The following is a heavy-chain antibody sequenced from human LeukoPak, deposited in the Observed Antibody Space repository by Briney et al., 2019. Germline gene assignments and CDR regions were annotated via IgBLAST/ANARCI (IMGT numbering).Heavy chain of an antibody. CDR3: ARQGRFCSGGTCYEHFDL. V-gene: IGHV1-2*02. CDR1: GYTFTGYY. J-gene: IGHJ2*01. D-gene: IGHD2-15*01. Sequence: VASVKVSCKAPGYTFTGYYMHWVRQAPGQGLEWMGWINPNSGGTNYAQKFQGRVTMTRDTSISTAYMELSRLRSDDTAVYYCARQGRFCSGGTCYEHFDLWGRGTLVTVSS. CDR2: INPNSGGT.